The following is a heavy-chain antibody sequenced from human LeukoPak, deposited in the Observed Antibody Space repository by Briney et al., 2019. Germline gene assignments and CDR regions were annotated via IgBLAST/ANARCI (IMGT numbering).Heavy chain of an antibody. V-gene: IGHV1-2*02. CDR2: IKPNGGGT. J-gene: IGHJ4*02. Sequence: ASVKVSCKASGYTFSDNYMHWVRQAPGQGLEYMGWIKPNGGGTKYAQKFQGRVTMTRDTSISTAYMELNRLRSDDTAVYFCARGTWFGDSLGTDFWGQGILVIVSS. CDR3: ARGTWFGDSLGTDF. CDR1: GYTFSDNY. D-gene: IGHD3-10*01.